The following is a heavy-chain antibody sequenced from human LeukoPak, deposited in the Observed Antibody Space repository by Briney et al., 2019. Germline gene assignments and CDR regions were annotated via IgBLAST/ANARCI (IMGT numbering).Heavy chain of an antibody. CDR2: ISSSSSYI. CDR1: GFTFSSYS. CDR3: ASGFGLGDCY. D-gene: IGHD3-10*01. Sequence: GGSLRLSCAASGFTFSSYSMNWVRQAPGKGLEWVSSISSSSSYIYYADSVRGRFTISRDNSKNSLYLHMNTLSAEDTAVYYCASGFGLGDCYWGQGTQVSVSS. V-gene: IGHV3-21*01. J-gene: IGHJ4*02.